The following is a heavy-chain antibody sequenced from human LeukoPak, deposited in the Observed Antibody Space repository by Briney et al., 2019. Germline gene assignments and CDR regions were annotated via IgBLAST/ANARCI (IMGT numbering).Heavy chain of an antibody. CDR3: ARGRWNDQPDY. V-gene: IGHV1-69*04. Sequence: SVKVSCKASGYTFTSYGISWVRQAPGQGLEWMGRIIPILGTANYAQKFQGRVTITADKSTSTAYMELSSLRSEDTAVYYCARGRWNDQPDYWGQGTLVTVSS. CDR1: GYTFTSYG. CDR2: IIPILGTA. D-gene: IGHD1-1*01. J-gene: IGHJ4*02.